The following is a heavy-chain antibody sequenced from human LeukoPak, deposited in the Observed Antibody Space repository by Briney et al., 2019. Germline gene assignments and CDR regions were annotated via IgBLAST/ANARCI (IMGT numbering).Heavy chain of an antibody. Sequence: SETLSLTCTVSGGSISSYYWSWIRQPPGKGLEWIGYIYYSGSTNYNPSLKSRVTISVDTSKNQFSLTLSSVTAADPAVYHCARGLTSYGYWGPGTLVTVSS. CDR3: ARGLTSYGY. CDR2: IYYSGST. D-gene: IGHD3-16*01. CDR1: GGSISSYY. J-gene: IGHJ1*01. V-gene: IGHV4-59*01.